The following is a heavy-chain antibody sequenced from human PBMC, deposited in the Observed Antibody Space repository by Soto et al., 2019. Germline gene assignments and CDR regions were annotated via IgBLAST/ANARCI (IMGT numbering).Heavy chain of an antibody. CDR3: ARYYYGSGSPSPYFDY. D-gene: IGHD3-10*01. J-gene: IGHJ4*02. CDR1: GYTFTSYY. CDR2: INPSGGST. V-gene: IGHV1-46*01. Sequence: ASVKVSCKASGYTFTSYYMHWVRQAPGQGLEWIGIINPSGGSTSYAQKFQGRVTMTRDTSTSTVYMELSSLRSEDTAVYYCARYYYGSGSPSPYFDYWGQGTLVTVSS.